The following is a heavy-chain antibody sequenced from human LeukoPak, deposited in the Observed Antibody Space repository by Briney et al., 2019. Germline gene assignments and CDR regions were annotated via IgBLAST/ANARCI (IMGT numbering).Heavy chain of an antibody. J-gene: IGHJ4*02. Sequence: PGGSLRLSCAASGFTSDDYAMHWVRQAPGKGLEWVSGISWNGGSVDYADSVKGRFTISRDNAKNSLYLQMNSLRAEDTALYYCAKDDSYGGNSNFDHWGQGTLVTVS. D-gene: IGHD4-23*01. CDR3: AKDDSYGGNSNFDH. V-gene: IGHV3-9*02. CDR2: ISWNGGSV. CDR1: GFTSDDYA.